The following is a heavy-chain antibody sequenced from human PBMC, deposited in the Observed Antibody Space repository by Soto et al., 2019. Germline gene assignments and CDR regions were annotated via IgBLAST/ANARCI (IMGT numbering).Heavy chain of an antibody. CDR1: GGSISSGGYY. Sequence: PSETLSLTCTVSGGSISSGGYYWSWIRQHPGKGLEWIGYIYYSGSTYYNPSLKSRVTISVDTSKNQFSLKLNSVTAADTAVYYCAREWRSAAYFDSWGQGALVTVSS. D-gene: IGHD2-15*01. CDR2: IYYSGST. V-gene: IGHV4-31*03. CDR3: AREWRSAAYFDS. J-gene: IGHJ4*02.